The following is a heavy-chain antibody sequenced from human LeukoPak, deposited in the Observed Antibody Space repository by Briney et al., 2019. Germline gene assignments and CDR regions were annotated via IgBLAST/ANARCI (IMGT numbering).Heavy chain of an antibody. Sequence: GGSLRLSCAASGFTFSSYSMNWVRQAPGKGLERVSSISSSSSYIYYADSVKGRFTISRDNAKNSLYLQMNSLRAEDTAVYYCARDLIADDQLPGWFDPWGQGTLVTVSS. CDR2: ISSSSSYI. CDR3: ARDLIADDQLPGWFDP. V-gene: IGHV3-21*01. D-gene: IGHD1-1*01. J-gene: IGHJ5*02. CDR1: GFTFSSYS.